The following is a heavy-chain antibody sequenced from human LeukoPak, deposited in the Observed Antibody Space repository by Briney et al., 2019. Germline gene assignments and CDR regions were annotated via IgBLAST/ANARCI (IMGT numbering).Heavy chain of an antibody. CDR2: ISTYNGNT. J-gene: IGHJ4*02. CDR3: ARVLRYDFWSAYYFDY. V-gene: IGHV1-18*01. CDR1: GYTFTSYG. D-gene: IGHD3-3*01. Sequence: ASVKVSYKASGYTFTSYGISWVRPAPGQGLEWMAWISTYNGNTNYAQKVQGRATMTTDTSTSTAYMELRSLRSDDTAVYYCARVLRYDFWSAYYFDYWGQGTLVTVSS.